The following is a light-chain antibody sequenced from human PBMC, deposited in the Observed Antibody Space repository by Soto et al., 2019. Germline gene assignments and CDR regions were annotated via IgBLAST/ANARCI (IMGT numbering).Light chain of an antibody. CDR2: DVS. Sequence: QSALTQPASVSGSPGQSITIPCTGTSSDIGGHNYVSWYQQHPGKAPKLMIYDVSKRPSGVSNRFSGSKSGNTASLTISGLQAEDEADYYCSSYTSSSTLDVFGTGTKLTVL. CDR3: SSYTSSSTLDV. V-gene: IGLV2-14*03. J-gene: IGLJ1*01. CDR1: SSDIGGHNY.